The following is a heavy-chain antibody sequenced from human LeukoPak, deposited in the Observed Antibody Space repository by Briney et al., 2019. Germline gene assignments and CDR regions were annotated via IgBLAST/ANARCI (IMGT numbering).Heavy chain of an antibody. CDR1: GGSISSYY. CDR2: IYYSGST. Sequence: PSETLSLTCTVSGGSISSYYWSWIRQPPGKGLEWIGYIYYSGSTNYNPSLKSRVTISVDTSKNQFSLKLSSVTAADTAVYYCARDRQGGPVDYWGQGTLVTVSS. V-gene: IGHV4-59*01. J-gene: IGHJ4*02. D-gene: IGHD2-15*01. CDR3: ARDRQGGPVDY.